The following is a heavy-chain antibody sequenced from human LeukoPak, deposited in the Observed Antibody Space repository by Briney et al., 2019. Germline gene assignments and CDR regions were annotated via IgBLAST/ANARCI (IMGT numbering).Heavy chain of an antibody. CDR3: ARSSEGRYYYDSSGYSYYYYYMDV. J-gene: IGHJ6*03. V-gene: IGHV4-34*01. CDR1: GGSFSGYY. CDR2: INHSGGT. Sequence: PSETLSLTCAVYGGSFSGYYWSWIRQPPGKGLEWIGEINHSGGTNYNPSLKSRVTISVDTSKNQFSLKLNSVTAADTAVYYCARSSEGRYYYDSSGYSYYYYYMDVWGKGTTVTISS. D-gene: IGHD3-22*01.